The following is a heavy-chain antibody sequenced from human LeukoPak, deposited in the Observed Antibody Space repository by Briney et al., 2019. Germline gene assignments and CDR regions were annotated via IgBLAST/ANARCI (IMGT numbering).Heavy chain of an antibody. CDR2: IYSGGST. Sequence: GGCLRLSCAASGFTVSSNYMSWVRQAPGKGLEWVSLIYSGGSTYYADSVKGRFTISRDNSKNTLYLQMNSLRAEDTAVYYCASYSSLDYWGQGTLVTVSS. CDR3: ASYSSLDY. D-gene: IGHD6-13*01. V-gene: IGHV3-53*01. CDR1: GFTVSSNY. J-gene: IGHJ4*02.